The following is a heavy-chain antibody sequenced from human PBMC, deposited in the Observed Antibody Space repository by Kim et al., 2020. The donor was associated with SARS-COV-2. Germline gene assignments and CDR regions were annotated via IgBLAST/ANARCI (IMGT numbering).Heavy chain of an antibody. J-gene: IGHJ4*02. Sequence: GGSLRLSCAASGFTFGNYAMSWVRQAPGKGLEWVSGISDSGGRTFYADSVKGRFTISRDNSRNTLYLQIHSLRAEDTALYYCAKDRGPYDSSGYYLHYFNYWGQGTLVTVSS. CDR2: ISDSGGRT. V-gene: IGHV3-23*01. CDR3: AKDRGPYDSSGYYLHYFNY. D-gene: IGHD3-22*01. CDR1: GFTFGNYA.